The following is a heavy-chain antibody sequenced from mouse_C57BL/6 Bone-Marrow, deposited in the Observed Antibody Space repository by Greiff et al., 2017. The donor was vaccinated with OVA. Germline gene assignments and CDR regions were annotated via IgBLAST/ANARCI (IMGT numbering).Heavy chain of an antibody. CDR2: IYPRSGIT. Sequence: QVQLQQSGAELARPGASVKLSCKASGYTFTSYGISWVKQRTGQGLEWIGEIYPRSGITYYNEKFKGKATLTADKSSSTAYMELRSLTSEDSAVYFCARGPYGSSSYWYFDVWGTGTTVTVSS. D-gene: IGHD1-1*01. CDR1: GYTFTSYG. V-gene: IGHV1-81*01. CDR3: ARGPYGSSSYWYFDV. J-gene: IGHJ1*03.